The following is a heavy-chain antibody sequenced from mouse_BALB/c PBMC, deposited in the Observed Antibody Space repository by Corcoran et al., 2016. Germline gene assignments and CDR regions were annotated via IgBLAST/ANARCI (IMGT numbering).Heavy chain of an antibody. J-gene: IGHJ4*01. Sequence: QVQLQQSGAELMKPAASVKISSKATGYTFSSYWIEWVKQRPGHGLKWIGEILPGSGSTNYNEKFKGKATFTADTSSNTAYMQLSSLTSEDSAVYYCARIPQGNGYAMDYWGQGTSVTVSS. CDR1: GYTFSSYW. CDR3: ARIPQGNGYAMDY. CDR2: ILPGSGST. V-gene: IGHV1-9*01.